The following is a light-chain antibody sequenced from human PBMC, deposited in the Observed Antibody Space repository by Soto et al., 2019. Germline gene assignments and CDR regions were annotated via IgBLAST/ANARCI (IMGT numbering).Light chain of an antibody. CDR3: QQYNSLWT. CDR2: KAS. CDR1: QSIGTW. J-gene: IGKJ1*01. V-gene: IGKV1-5*03. Sequence: IQMSQSASSLSASVGDRVTITCRASQSIGTWLAWYQQKPGKAPKLLIYKASSLERGVPSRFSGSGSGAEFTLTISSLQPDDFATYYCQQYNSLWTFGQGTKVDIK.